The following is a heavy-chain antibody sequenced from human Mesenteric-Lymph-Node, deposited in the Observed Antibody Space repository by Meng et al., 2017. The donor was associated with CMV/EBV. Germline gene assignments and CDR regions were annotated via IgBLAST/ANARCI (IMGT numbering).Heavy chain of an antibody. D-gene: IGHD6-19*01. J-gene: IGHJ5*02. CDR3: ARGGVAGHHGFDP. CDR2: VYYTGNT. V-gene: IGHV4-61*01. CDR1: GGSVSSGPYY. Sequence: SETLSLTCTVSGGSVSSGPYYWSWIRQPPGKGLEWVAYVYYTGNTNYNPSLKNRATISVDTSKNQFSLKLSSVTAADTAVYYCARGGVAGHHGFDPWGQGTLVTVSS.